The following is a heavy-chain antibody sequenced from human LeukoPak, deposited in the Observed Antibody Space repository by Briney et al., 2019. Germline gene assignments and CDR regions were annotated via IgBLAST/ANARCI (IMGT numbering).Heavy chain of an antibody. D-gene: IGHD2-2*01. CDR2: MNPNSGNT. CDR3: ARGRGYCSSTSCYENWFDP. CDR1: GYTFTSYD. V-gene: IGHV1-8*01. J-gene: IGHJ5*02. Sequence: ASVKVSCKASGYTFTSYDINWVRQATGQGLEWMGWMNPNSGNTGYAQKFQGRVTMTRNTSISTAYMELSSLRSEDTAVYYCARGRGYCSSTSCYENWFDPWGQGTLDTVSS.